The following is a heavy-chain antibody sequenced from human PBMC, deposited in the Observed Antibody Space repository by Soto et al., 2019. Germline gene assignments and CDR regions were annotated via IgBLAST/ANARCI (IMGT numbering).Heavy chain of an antibody. Sequence: ADTLSLTCTVSNDSINSYYWSWIRQPPGKGLEWIGYSYFSGGTDYKPSLKGRVTISVDRSRNQFSLKLTSVTAADTAVYYCVRELSRGWFDPWGQGTLVTVSS. J-gene: IGHJ5*02. CDR3: VRELSRGWFDP. D-gene: IGHD3-16*01. CDR2: SYFSGGT. V-gene: IGHV4-59*01. CDR1: NDSINSYY.